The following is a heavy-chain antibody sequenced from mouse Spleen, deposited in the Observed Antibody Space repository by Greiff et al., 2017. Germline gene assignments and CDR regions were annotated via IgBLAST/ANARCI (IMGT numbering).Heavy chain of an antibody. CDR2: ISSGSSTI. D-gene: IGHD2-13*01. J-gene: IGHJ3*01. Sequence: EVQLQESGGGLVKPGGSLKLSCAASGFTFSDYGMHWVRQAPEKGLEWVAYISSGSSTIYYADTVKGRFTISRDNAKNTLFLQMTSLRSEDTAMYYCARDYGDYVGWFAYWGQGTLVTVSA. CDR1: GFTFSDYG. V-gene: IGHV5-17*01. CDR3: ARDYGDYVGWFAY.